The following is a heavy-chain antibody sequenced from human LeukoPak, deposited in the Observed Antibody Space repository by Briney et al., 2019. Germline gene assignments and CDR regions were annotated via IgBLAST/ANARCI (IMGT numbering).Heavy chain of an antibody. Sequence: GRSLRLSCAASGFTFSSYGMHWVRQAPGKGLERVAVISYDGSNKYYADSVKGRFTISRDNSKNTLYLQMNSLRAEDTAVYYCAKDPAVGFFDYWGQGTLVTVSS. CDR1: GFTFSSYG. V-gene: IGHV3-30*18. D-gene: IGHD6-19*01. J-gene: IGHJ4*02. CDR3: AKDPAVGFFDY. CDR2: ISYDGSNK.